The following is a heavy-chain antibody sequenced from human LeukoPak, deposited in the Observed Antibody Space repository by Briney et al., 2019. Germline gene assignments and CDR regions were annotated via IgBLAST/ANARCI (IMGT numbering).Heavy chain of an antibody. Sequence: GGSLRLSCAASGFTFSSYAMHWVRQAPGKGLEYVSAISSNGGSTYYANSVKGRFTISRDNSKNTLYLQMGSLRAEDMAVYYCARDYGGNLIDYRGQGTLVTVSS. CDR2: ISSNGGST. J-gene: IGHJ4*02. CDR3: ARDYGGNLIDY. CDR1: GFTFSSYA. D-gene: IGHD4-23*01. V-gene: IGHV3-64*01.